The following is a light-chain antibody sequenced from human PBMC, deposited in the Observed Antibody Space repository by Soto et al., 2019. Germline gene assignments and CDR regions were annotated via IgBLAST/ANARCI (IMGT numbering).Light chain of an antibody. CDR3: LQKYFYPFT. CDR1: QGIRND. CDR2: AAS. J-gene: IGKJ3*01. Sequence: AIQMTQSASSLSASVGDRVTITCRASQGIRNDLDWFQQKPGKAPKLLIYAASNLQSGVPARFSGSGSGTDFTLTISSLHPEDFATYYCLQKYFYPFTFGPGTKVDIK. V-gene: IGKV1-6*01.